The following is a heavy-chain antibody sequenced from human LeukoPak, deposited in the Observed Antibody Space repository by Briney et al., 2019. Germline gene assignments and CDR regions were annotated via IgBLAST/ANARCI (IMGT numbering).Heavy chain of an antibody. J-gene: IGHJ4*02. CDR3: ATPDAKRNYYDSSGYPIDY. CDR1: GFTFSSYA. CDR2: ISGSGGST. Sequence: PGGSLRLSCAASGFTFSSYAMSWVRQAPGKGLEWVSAISGSGGSTYYADSVKGRFTISRDNSKNTLYLQMNSLRAEDTAVYYCATPDAKRNYYDSSGYPIDYWGQGTLVTVSS. D-gene: IGHD3-22*01. V-gene: IGHV3-23*01.